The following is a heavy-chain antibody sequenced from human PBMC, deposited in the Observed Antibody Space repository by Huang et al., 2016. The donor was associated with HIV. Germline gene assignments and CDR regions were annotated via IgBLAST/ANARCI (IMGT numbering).Heavy chain of an antibody. CDR2: VFYSETT. D-gene: IGHD2-15*01. CDR3: ASENCVGGTCGFRFDS. Sequence: QVQLQQSGPGLVKPSETLSLTCSVSGGSISSIYYFWGWIRQPPGKGLAWIGSVFYSETTYYNPSLKSRVTISRDTSKTQFSLRLTSVTASDTAVYYCASENCVGGTCGFRFDSWGQGALVSVSS. J-gene: IGHJ5*01. V-gene: IGHV4-39*01. CDR1: GGSISSIYYF.